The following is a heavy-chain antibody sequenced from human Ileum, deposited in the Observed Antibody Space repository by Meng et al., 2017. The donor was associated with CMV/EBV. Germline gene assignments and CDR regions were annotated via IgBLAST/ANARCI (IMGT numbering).Heavy chain of an antibody. D-gene: IGHD3-16*01. V-gene: IGHV3-49*04. Sequence: GGSLRLSCTASGFTFGDYAMSWVRQAPGKGLEWVGFIRSKAYGGTTAYAASVKGRFTISREDSNNLLYLQMNSLKTEDTAVYYCARVADVSWGYGLDVWGQGTTVTVSS. CDR3: ARVADVSWGYGLDV. CDR1: GFTFGDYA. CDR2: IRSKAYGGTT. J-gene: IGHJ6*02.